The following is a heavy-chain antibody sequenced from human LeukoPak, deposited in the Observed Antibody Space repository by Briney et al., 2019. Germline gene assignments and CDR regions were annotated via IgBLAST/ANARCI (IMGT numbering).Heavy chain of an antibody. D-gene: IGHD2-8*01. CDR3: ARDVSRDAFDI. Sequence: ASVKVSCKASGGTFSSYAISWVRQAPGQGLEWMGGIIPIFGTANYAQKFQGRVTITADKSTSTAYMELSSLRSEDTAVYYCARDVSRDAFDIWGQGTMVTVSS. CDR2: IIPIFGTA. J-gene: IGHJ3*02. CDR1: GGTFSSYA. V-gene: IGHV1-69*06.